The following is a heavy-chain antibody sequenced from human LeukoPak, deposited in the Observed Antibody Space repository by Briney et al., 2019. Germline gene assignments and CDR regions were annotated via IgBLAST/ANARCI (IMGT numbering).Heavy chain of an antibody. J-gene: IGHJ4*02. CDR2: IYTSGST. Sequence: PSETLSFTCTVSGGSISSYYWSWIRQPDGKGLEWIGRIYTSGSTNYNPSLKSRVTMSVDTSKNQFSLKLSSVTAADTAVYYCAIYYDILTGYLHWGQGTLVTVSS. CDR3: AIYYDILTGYLH. CDR1: GGSISSYY. V-gene: IGHV4-4*07. D-gene: IGHD3-9*01.